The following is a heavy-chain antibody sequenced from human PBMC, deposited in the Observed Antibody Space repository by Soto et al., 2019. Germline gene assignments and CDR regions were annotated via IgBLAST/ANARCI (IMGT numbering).Heavy chain of an antibody. Sequence: EVQLVESGGVLIQRGGSLRLSCEASGFRFSDYDMHWVRQPPGKGLEWVSGIGTNADTHYSDSVKGRFTISRENDKNSLYLQMSSLKADDTAVYFCARGRPFWSDFYIDHWGQGTLLTVSS. CDR2: IGTNADT. V-gene: IGHV3-13*01. J-gene: IGHJ1*01. CDR1: GFRFSDYD. CDR3: ARGRPFWSDFYIDH. D-gene: IGHD3-3*01.